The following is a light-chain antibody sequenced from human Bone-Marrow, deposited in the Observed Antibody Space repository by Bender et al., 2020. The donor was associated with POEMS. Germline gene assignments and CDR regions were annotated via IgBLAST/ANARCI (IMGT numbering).Light chain of an antibody. V-gene: IGLV1-36*01. J-gene: IGLJ2*01. CDR3: GTYDDSLNGPV. CDR2: SDD. Sequence: QSVLTQPPSVSEAPRQRVTISCSGSSSNIGNNAVTWYQQLPGKAPKVLIYSDDKLPSGVSDRFSASKSGTSASLAISGLQSEDETDYYCGTYDDSLNGPVFGVGTKLTVL. CDR1: SSNIGNNA.